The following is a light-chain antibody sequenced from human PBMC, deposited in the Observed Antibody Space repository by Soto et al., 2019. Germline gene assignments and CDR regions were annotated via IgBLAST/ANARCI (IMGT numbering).Light chain of an antibody. CDR1: QGIKKY. V-gene: IGKV1-27*01. CDR2: AAS. Sequence: DIQMTQSPSSLSASLGDRVTITCRASQGIKKYVAWYQQKPGKVPKLLIYAASSLQSGVSSRFSGSGSGTDFTLTISSLQPEDVATDYCQKYDSFSWAFGQGTKVDIK. CDR3: QKYDSFSWA. J-gene: IGKJ1*01.